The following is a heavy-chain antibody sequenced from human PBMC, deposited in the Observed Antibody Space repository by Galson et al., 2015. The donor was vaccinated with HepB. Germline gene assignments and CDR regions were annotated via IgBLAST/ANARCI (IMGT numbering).Heavy chain of an antibody. V-gene: IGHV3-30*02. CDR3: AKEDVYYSSGSYYNAPYYFDH. CDR2: VWYDATYK. CDR1: GFTFSSYN. Sequence: SLRLSCAASGFTFSSYNMHWVRQAPGKGLEWVAIVWYDATYKYYADSVKGRFTISRDNSKNTLYLQMNSLRAEDTAVYLCAKEDVYYSSGSYYNAPYYFDHWGQGTLVTFSS. D-gene: IGHD3-10*01. J-gene: IGHJ4*02.